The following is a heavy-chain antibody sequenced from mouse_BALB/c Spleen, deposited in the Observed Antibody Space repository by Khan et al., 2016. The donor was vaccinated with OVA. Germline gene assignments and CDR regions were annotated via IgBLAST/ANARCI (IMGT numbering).Heavy chain of an antibody. CDR1: GFTFSTYG. V-gene: IGHV5-6*01. J-gene: IGHJ3*01. D-gene: IGHD1-1*01. Sequence: EVELVESGGDLVKPGGSLKLSCAASGFTFSTYGMSWVRQTPDKRLEWVATVSTGGSYTYSPDSVKGRFTISRDNAKNTLYLQMSGLKSEDTAMFYCTRLAYYYDSEGFAYGGQGTLVTVSA. CDR3: TRLAYYYDSEGFAY. CDR2: VSTGGSYT.